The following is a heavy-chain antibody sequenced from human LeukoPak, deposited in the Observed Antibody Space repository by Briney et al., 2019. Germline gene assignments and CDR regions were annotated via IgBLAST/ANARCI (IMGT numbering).Heavy chain of an antibody. CDR3: ATVLAWLDWFFDY. V-gene: IGHV1-24*01. Sequence: ASVKVSCKVPGYTLTELSMHWVRQAPGKGLEWMGGFDPEDGETIYAQKFQGRVTMTEDTSTDTAYMELSSLRSEDTAVYYCATVLAWLDWFFDYWGQGTLVTVSS. D-gene: IGHD3-9*01. J-gene: IGHJ4*02. CDR2: FDPEDGET. CDR1: GYTLTELS.